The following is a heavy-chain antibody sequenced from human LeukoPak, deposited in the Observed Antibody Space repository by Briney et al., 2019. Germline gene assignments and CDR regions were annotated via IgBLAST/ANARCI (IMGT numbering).Heavy chain of an antibody. CDR1: GFTFTTYW. Sequence: GGSLRLSCASSGFTFTTYWMHWVRQAPGKGLVWVSHINSDGSITSYADSVKGRFTISRDNAKNTLYLQMNSLRAEDTAVYYCARDAVDTANAVWGQGTTVTVSS. D-gene: IGHD5-18*01. J-gene: IGHJ6*02. V-gene: IGHV3-74*01. CDR3: ARDAVDTANAV. CDR2: INSDGSIT.